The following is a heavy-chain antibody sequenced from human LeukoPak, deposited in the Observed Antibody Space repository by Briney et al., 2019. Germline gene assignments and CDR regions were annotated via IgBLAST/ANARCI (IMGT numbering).Heavy chain of an antibody. V-gene: IGHV4-34*01. CDR2: INHSGST. CDR3: ARKRYYYDSSGSYDAFDI. Sequence: SETLSLTCAVYGGSFSGYYWSWIRQPPGKGLEWIGEINHSGSTNYNPSLKSRVTISVDTSKNQFSLKLSSVTAADTAVYYCARKRYYYDSSGSYDAFDIWGQGTMVTVPS. CDR1: GGSFSGYY. D-gene: IGHD3-22*01. J-gene: IGHJ3*02.